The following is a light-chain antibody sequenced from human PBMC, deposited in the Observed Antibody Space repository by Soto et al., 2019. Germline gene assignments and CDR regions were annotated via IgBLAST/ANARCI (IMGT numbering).Light chain of an antibody. CDR1: QSFTRW. J-gene: IGKJ1*01. CDR2: DAS. Sequence: DIQMTLSPATLSASVEDRVTITCRASQSFTRWLAWYQQKPGKAPKLLIYDASNLEIGAPSRFSGSGSGTEFTLTISSLQPDDFATYYCQKYNSYLWTFGQGTKVDI. CDR3: QKYNSYLWT. V-gene: IGKV1-5*01.